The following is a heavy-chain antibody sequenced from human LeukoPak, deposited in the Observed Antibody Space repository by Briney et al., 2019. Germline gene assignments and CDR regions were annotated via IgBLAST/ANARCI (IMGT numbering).Heavy chain of an antibody. V-gene: IGHV4-59*01. J-gene: IGHJ4*02. CDR1: GGSISSYY. CDR2: IYYSGST. D-gene: IGHD1-14*01. Sequence: PSQTLSLTCTVSGGSISSYYWSWIRQPPGKGLEWIGYIYYSGSTNYNPSLKSRVTISVDTSKNQFSLKLSSVTAADTAVYYCARDLLGTHFDYWGQGTLVTVSS. CDR3: ARDLLGTHFDY.